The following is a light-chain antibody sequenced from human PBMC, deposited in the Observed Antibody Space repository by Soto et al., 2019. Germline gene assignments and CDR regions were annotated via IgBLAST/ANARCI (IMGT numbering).Light chain of an antibody. V-gene: IGLV2-14*01. Sequence: QSALTQPASVSGSPGQSITISCTGTSSDVGGYNHVSWYQQYPGKAPKLIIYEVGNRPSGVSDRFSGSKSGNTASLTISGLQTEDESDYYCSSFTSSDTWVFGGGTQLTVL. J-gene: IGLJ3*02. CDR3: SSFTSSDTWV. CDR2: EVG. CDR1: SSDVGGYNH.